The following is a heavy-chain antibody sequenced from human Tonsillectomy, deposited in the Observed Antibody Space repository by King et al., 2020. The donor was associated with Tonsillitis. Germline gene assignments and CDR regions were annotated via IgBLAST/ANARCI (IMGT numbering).Heavy chain of an antibody. D-gene: IGHD3-3*01. CDR3: ARVNSEGLFPRMAYYYYYGMDV. CDR2: ISYDGSNK. V-gene: IGHV3-30*04. Sequence: VQLVESGGGVVQPGRSLRLSCAASGFTFSSYAMHWVRQAPGKGLEWVAVISYDGSNKYYADSVKGRFTISRDNSKNTLYLQMNSLRAEDTAVYYCARVNSEGLFPRMAYYYYYGMDVWGQGTTVTVSS. CDR1: GFTFSSYA. J-gene: IGHJ6*02.